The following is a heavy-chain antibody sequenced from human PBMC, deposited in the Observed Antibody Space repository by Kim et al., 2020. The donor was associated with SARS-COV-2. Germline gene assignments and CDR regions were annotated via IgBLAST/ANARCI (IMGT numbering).Heavy chain of an antibody. J-gene: IGHJ6*02. CDR3: ARLDYYGSGSYFGSYYYYGMDV. CDR2: IYYSGST. CDR1: GGSISSYY. V-gene: IGHV4-59*08. D-gene: IGHD3-10*01. Sequence: SETLSLTCTVSGGSISSYYWSWIRQPPGKGLEWIGYIYYSGSTNYNPSLKSRVTISVDTSKNQFSLKLSSVTAADTAVYYCARLDYYGSGSYFGSYYYYGMDVWGQGTTVTVSS.